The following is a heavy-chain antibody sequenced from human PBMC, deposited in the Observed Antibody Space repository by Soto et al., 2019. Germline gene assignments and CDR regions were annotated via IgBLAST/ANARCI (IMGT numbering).Heavy chain of an antibody. V-gene: IGHV1-69*13. Sequence: SVKVSCKASGYTFTSYGISWVRQAPGQGLEWMGGIIPIFGTANYAQKFQARVTMTADESTSTAYMELSSLRSEDTAVYYCARDRGPSSGYYPYWFDPWGQGTLVTVSS. CDR2: IIPIFGTA. D-gene: IGHD3-22*01. CDR1: GYTFTSYG. J-gene: IGHJ5*02. CDR3: ARDRGPSSGYYPYWFDP.